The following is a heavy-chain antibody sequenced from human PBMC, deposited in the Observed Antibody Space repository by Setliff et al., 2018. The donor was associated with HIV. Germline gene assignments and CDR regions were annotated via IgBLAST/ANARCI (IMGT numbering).Heavy chain of an antibody. J-gene: IGHJ4*02. CDR3: VRQGLTMNRGVPAPILYYFDY. Sequence: SETLSLTCTVSGGSISSGGYYWGWIRQPPGKGLEWIGTMYYRGTTYNNPSLKSRVTFSADTSKNQFSLNLNSVTATDTAVYYCVRQGLTMNRGVPAPILYYFDYWGQGILVTVSS. V-gene: IGHV4-39*01. CDR2: MYYRGTT. D-gene: IGHD3-10*01. CDR1: GGSISSGGYY.